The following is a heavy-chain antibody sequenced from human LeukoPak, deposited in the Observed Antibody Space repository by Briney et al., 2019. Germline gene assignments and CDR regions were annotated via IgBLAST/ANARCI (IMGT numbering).Heavy chain of an antibody. D-gene: IGHD2-21*01. CDR3: ATGVRAIPIYY. CDR1: GDSFSNYA. J-gene: IGHJ4*02. CDR2: IIPILGSA. V-gene: IGHV1-69*05. Sequence: ASVKVSCKASGDSFSNYALSWVRQAPGQGLEWMGGIIPILGSATYAQKFQGRVTITTDESTNTAYMELSSLRSDDTAVFYCATGVRAIPIYYWGQGTLVTVSS.